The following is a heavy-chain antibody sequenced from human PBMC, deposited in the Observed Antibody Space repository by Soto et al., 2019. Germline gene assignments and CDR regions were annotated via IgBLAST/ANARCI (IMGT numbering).Heavy chain of an antibody. CDR3: ARGRGGAKRYYYGMDV. J-gene: IGHJ6*02. V-gene: IGHV1-8*01. CDR2: MNPNSGNT. D-gene: IGHD2-15*01. CDR1: GYTFTSYD. Sequence: SVKVSCKASGYTFTSYDINWVRQATGQGLEWMGWMNPNSGNTGYAQKFQGRVTMTRNTSISTAYMELSSLRSEDTAVYYCARGRGGAKRYYYGMDVWGQGTTVTVSS.